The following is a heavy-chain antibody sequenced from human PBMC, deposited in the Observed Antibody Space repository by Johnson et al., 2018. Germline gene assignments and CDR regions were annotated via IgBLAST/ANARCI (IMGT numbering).Heavy chain of an antibody. CDR3: AKEVEGERYYYYYMDV. CDR2: ISYDGSNK. Sequence: QVQLVQSGGGVVQPGRSLRLSCAASGFTFTRYPMHWVRQAPGKGLEWVALISYDGSNKYYAASVKGRFTISRDNSKKTLYLQMNSLRAEETAVYYWAKEVEGERYYYYYMDVWGKGTTVTVSS. J-gene: IGHJ6*03. CDR1: GFTFTRYP. D-gene: IGHD3-10*01. V-gene: IGHV3-30*04.